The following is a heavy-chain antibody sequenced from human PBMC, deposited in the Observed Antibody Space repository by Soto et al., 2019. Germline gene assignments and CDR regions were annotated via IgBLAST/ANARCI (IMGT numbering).Heavy chain of an antibody. CDR2: ISQGGSET. Sequence: GGSLRLSCAASGFTFSTYAMNWVRQAPGKGLEWVANISQGGSETYYADSVKGRFTISRDNAKNSLYLQMNSLRAEDTAVYYCARQWLDHDYWGQGTLVTVSS. CDR1: GFTFSTYA. D-gene: IGHD6-19*01. V-gene: IGHV3-7*01. CDR3: ARQWLDHDY. J-gene: IGHJ4*02.